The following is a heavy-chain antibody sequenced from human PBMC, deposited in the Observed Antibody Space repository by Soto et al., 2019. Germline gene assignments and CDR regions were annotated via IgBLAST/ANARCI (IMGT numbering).Heavy chain of an antibody. V-gene: IGHV4-61*01. J-gene: IGHJ6*02. Sequence: SETLALTCTVSGGSVSSRSFYWSWLRQSPGRGLEWIGYIHDIYSTNYSPSLKSRVTISVDTSKRQFSLKLTSVTAADTAVYYCARGEDAFFYYGLDVWGQGITVTVSS. CDR2: IHDIYST. CDR1: GGSVSSRSFY. CDR3: ARGEDAFFYYGLDV.